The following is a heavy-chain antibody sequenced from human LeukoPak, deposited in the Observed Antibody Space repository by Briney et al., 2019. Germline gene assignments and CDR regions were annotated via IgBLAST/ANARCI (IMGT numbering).Heavy chain of an antibody. J-gene: IGHJ4*02. D-gene: IGHD4-11*01. CDR3: VGDMTTESFDF. V-gene: IGHV3-21*01. CDR1: RFTFSDYA. CDR2: IGSSSTYI. Sequence: GGSLRLSCAASRFTFSDYAMDWVRQAPGKGLEWVSYIGSSSTYIYYAESVRGRFTISRDNAKNSLYLQMNSLRAEDTAVYYCVGDMTTESFDFWGQGTLVTVSS.